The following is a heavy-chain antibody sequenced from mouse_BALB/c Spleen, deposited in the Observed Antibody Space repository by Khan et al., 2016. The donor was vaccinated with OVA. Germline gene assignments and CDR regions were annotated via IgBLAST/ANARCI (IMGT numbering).Heavy chain of an antibody. CDR1: GYSFIGYS. Sequence: EVQLQESGAELVKPGSSMKISCKASGYSFIGYSMNWVKQRHGQNLEWIGLINPYNGGTTYSQKFKGKATLTADRSSSTAYMELLSLTSEDSAVYYCVRSASYGDYVEAWFTYWGQGTLVTVSA. D-gene: IGHD2-13*01. CDR3: VRSASYGDYVEAWFTY. CDR2: INPYNGGT. V-gene: IGHV1-37*01. J-gene: IGHJ3*01.